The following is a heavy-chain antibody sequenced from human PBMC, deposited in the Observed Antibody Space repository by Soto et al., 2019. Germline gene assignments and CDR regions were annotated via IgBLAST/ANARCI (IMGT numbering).Heavy chain of an antibody. J-gene: IGHJ5*02. CDR3: ATAVPDPIRADPRWFEP. D-gene: IGHD2-2*01. CDR1: GYTLTELS. CDR2: FDPEDGET. Sequence: ASVKVSCKVSGYTLTELSMHWVRQARGKGLEWMGGFDPEDGETIYAQKFQGRVTLTEDTSTDTAYMELSRLRSEGTAVYYCATAVPDPIRADPRWFEPWDQGTLVTVSS. V-gene: IGHV1-24*01.